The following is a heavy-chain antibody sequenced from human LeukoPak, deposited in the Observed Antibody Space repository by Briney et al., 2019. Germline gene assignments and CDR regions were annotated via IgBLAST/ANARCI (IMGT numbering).Heavy chain of an antibody. CDR3: ARAAAAAMDDRFDP. J-gene: IGHJ5*02. V-gene: IGHV4-30-4*08. CDR2: IYYSGST. D-gene: IGHD6-13*01. CDR1: GGSISSGDYY. Sequence: SETLSLTCTVSGGSISSGDYYWSWIRQPPGKGLEWIGYIYYSGSTYYNPSLKSRVTISVDTSKNQFSLKLSSVTAADTAVYYCARAAAAAMDDRFDPWGPRTLVTVSS.